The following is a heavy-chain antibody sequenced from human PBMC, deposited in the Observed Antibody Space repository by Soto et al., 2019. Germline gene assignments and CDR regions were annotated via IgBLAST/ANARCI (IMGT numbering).Heavy chain of an antibody. V-gene: IGHV4-30-4*08. D-gene: IGHD2-21*02. CDR1: GGSISSDNYH. Sequence: QVQLQQSVPGLVKPSQTLSLTCTVSGGSISSDNYHWTWIRQSPGKGLEWIGYIYYRGSIFSNPSFKSRVTISVSTSKTQFSLQLSSVTAADTAVYFCARDYDGGDRDYYGLDVWGQGTTVTVS. CDR3: ARDYDGGDRDYYGLDV. J-gene: IGHJ6*02. CDR2: IYYRGSI.